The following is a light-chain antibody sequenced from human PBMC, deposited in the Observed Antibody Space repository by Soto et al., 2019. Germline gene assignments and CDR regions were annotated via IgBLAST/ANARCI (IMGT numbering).Light chain of an antibody. CDR1: QSISRN. V-gene: IGKV1-17*01. Sequence: DIQLTQSPSSLSPSVGDRITLSCRASQSISRNLNWYQQMPGKAPSLLIYAARDLQSGVPGRFSGSGSGTEFNLTISSLQPEDFATYYCLQHNSYPTFGQGTKLEIK. CDR3: LQHNSYPT. J-gene: IGKJ2*01. CDR2: AAR.